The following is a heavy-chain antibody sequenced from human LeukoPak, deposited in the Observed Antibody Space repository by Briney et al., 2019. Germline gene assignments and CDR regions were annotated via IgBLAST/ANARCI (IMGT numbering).Heavy chain of an antibody. Sequence: SGTLSLTCTVSGDSISGYDWSWIRQPPGKRLEWIGYIYYSGSTNYNPSLKTRVTISVDTSKNQFSLKLTSVTAADTAVYYCARSLPPAMFSLDYWGQGTLVTVSS. CDR3: ARSLPPAMFSLDY. CDR1: GDSISGYD. V-gene: IGHV4-59*01. D-gene: IGHD2-2*01. J-gene: IGHJ4*02. CDR2: IYYSGST.